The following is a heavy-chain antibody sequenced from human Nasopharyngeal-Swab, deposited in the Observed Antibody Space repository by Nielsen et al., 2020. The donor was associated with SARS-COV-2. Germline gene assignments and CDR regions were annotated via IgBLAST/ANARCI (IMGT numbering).Heavy chain of an antibody. CDR3: ARDIVVVVAATPYYYYGMDV. Sequence: ASVKVSCKASGYTFTSYDINWVRQATGQGLEWMGWMNPNSGNTGYAQKFQGRVTMIRNTSISTAYMELSSLRSEDTAVYYCARDIVVVVAATPYYYYGMDVWGQGTTVTVSS. D-gene: IGHD2-15*01. V-gene: IGHV1-8*01. CDR2: MNPNSGNT. CDR1: GYTFTSYD. J-gene: IGHJ6*02.